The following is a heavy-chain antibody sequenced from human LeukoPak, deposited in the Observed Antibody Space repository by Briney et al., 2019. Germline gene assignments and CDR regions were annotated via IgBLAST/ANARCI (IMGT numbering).Heavy chain of an antibody. Sequence: ASVKVSCKASGGTFSSYAISWVRQAPGQGLEWMGWINPNSGGTNYAQKFQGRVTMTRDTSISTAYMELSRLRSDDTAVYYCARDTMTTAYYYYYYMDVWGKGTTVTVSS. J-gene: IGHJ6*03. CDR2: INPNSGGT. CDR3: ARDTMTTAYYYYYYMDV. CDR1: GGTFSSYA. V-gene: IGHV1-2*02. D-gene: IGHD4-11*01.